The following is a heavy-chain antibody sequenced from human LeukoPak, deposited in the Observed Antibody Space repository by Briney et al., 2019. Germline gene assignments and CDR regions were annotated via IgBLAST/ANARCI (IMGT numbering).Heavy chain of an antibody. CDR3: ARDYRIAAAGRSGAYYYYYMDV. CDR2: IYYSGTT. D-gene: IGHD6-13*01. Sequence: SETLSLTCTVSGGLISISTYYWGWIRQPPGNGLEWIGSIYYSGTTHYNPSLKSRVTIAVDTSKNQFSLKLISVTAADTAVYYCARDYRIAAAGRSGAYYYYYMDVWGKGTTVTISS. V-gene: IGHV4-39*07. J-gene: IGHJ6*03. CDR1: GGLISISTYY.